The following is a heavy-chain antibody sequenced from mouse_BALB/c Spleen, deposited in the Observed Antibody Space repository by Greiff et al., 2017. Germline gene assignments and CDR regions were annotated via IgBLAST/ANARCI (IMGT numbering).Heavy chain of an antibody. V-gene: IGHV1-14*01. CDR3: ARYYDYDVGFAY. J-gene: IGHJ3*01. D-gene: IGHD2-4*01. CDR1: GYTFTSYV. Sequence: VHVKQSGPELVKPGASVKMSCKASGYTFTSYVMHWVKQKPGQGLEWIGYINPYNDGTKYNEKFKGKATLTSDKSSSTAYMELSSLTSEDSAVYYCARYYDYDVGFAYWGQGTLVTVSA. CDR2: INPYNDGT.